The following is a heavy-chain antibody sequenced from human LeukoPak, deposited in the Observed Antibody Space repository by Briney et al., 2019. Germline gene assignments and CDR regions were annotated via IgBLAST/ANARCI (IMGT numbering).Heavy chain of an antibody. CDR3: AKRDHYDTSSYASLFDQ. Sequence: GGSLRLSCVASGFTFSGYAMSWVRQAPGKGLNWVTGISGNGATTYYTDSVKGRFTISRDNSKNTRYLQMDNLRAEDTAVYYCAKRDHYDTSSYASLFDQWGQGTLVTVSS. V-gene: IGHV3-23*01. CDR2: ISGNGATT. J-gene: IGHJ4*02. D-gene: IGHD3-22*01. CDR1: GFTFSGYA.